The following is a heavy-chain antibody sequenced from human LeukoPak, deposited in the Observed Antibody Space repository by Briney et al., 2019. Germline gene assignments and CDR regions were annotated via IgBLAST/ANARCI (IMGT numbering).Heavy chain of an antibody. CDR3: ARALSRGYSYGYNDY. CDR1: GFTFSSYW. V-gene: IGHV3-7*01. CDR2: IKQDGSEK. J-gene: IGHJ4*02. D-gene: IGHD5-18*01. Sequence: PGGSLRLSCAASGFTFSSYWMSWVRQAPGKGLEWVANIKQDGSEKYYVDSVKSRFTISRDNAKNSLYLQMNSLRAEDTAVYYCARALSRGYSYGYNDYWGQGTLVTVSS.